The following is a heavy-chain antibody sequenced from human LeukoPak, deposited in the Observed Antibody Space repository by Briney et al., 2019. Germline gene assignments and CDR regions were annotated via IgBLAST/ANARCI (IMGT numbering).Heavy chain of an antibody. J-gene: IGHJ4*02. CDR1: GGSISSGGYS. D-gene: IGHD2-15*01. Sequence: SETLSLTCAVSGGSISSGGYSWSWIRQPPGKGLEWIGSIYYSGNTYYNPSLKSRVTISVDTSKNQFSLKMSSVTAADTAVYYCARHCSGGSCYSGLDYWGQGTLVTVSS. CDR3: ARHCSGGSCYSGLDY. V-gene: IGHV4-30-2*03. CDR2: IYYSGNT.